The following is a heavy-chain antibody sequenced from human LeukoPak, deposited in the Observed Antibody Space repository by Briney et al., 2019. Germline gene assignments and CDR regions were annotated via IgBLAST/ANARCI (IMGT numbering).Heavy chain of an antibody. CDR2: IYYSGST. V-gene: IGHV4-31*03. CDR1: GGSISSGGYY. D-gene: IGHD3-10*01. Sequence: SETLSLTCTASGGSISSGGYYWSWIRQHPGKGLEWIGYIYYSGSTYYNPSLKSRVTISVDTSKNQFSLKLSSVTAADTAVYYCARDRGSGSYYNGYWYFDLWGRGTLVTVSS. J-gene: IGHJ2*01. CDR3: ARDRGSGSYYNGYWYFDL.